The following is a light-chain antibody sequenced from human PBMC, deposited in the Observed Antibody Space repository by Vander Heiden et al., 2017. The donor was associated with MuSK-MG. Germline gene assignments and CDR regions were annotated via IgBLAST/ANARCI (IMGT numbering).Light chain of an antibody. CDR1: SRDVGGWNF. V-gene: IGLV2-14*01. Sequence: QSALTQPASVSGSPGPSITISCNGTSRDVGGWNFVSWYQQHPGKAPKLMIYDVSNRPSGVANRFSGSKSGNTASLTISGLQAEDEADYYCSSYTSTSARVFGTGTKVTVL. CDR3: SSYTSTSARV. J-gene: IGLJ1*01. CDR2: DVS.